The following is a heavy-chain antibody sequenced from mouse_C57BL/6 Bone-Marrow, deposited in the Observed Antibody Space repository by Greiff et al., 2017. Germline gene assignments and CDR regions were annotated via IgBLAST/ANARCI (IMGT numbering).Heavy chain of an antibody. J-gene: IGHJ2*01. Sequence: EVQLQQSGTVLARPGASVKMSCKTSGYTFTSYWMHWVKQRPGQGLEWIGAIYPGNSDTSYNQKFKGKPKLTAVTSASTAYMELSSLTNEDSAVYYCTREGPLLRWGQGTTLTVSS. CDR3: TREGPLLR. V-gene: IGHV1-5*01. CDR2: IYPGNSDT. CDR1: GYTFTSYW. D-gene: IGHD1-2*01.